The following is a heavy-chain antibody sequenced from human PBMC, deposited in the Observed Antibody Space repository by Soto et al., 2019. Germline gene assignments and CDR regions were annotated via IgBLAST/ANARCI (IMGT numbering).Heavy chain of an antibody. CDR1: GGSISSGGYY. Sequence: SETLSLTCTVSGGSISSGGYYWSWIRQHPGKGLEWIGYIYYSGSTYYNPSLKSRVTISVDTSKNQFSLKLSSVTAADTAVYYCARARYSNYVFHYWGQGTLVTVSS. V-gene: IGHV4-31*03. CDR3: ARARYSNYVFHY. D-gene: IGHD4-4*01. J-gene: IGHJ4*02. CDR2: IYYSGST.